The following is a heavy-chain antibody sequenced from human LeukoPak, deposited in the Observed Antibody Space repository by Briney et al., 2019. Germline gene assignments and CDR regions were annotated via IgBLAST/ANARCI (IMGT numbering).Heavy chain of an antibody. J-gene: IGHJ5*02. CDR3: ARSLTSRITIFGGVSGNWFDP. V-gene: IGHV4-59*01. D-gene: IGHD3-3*01. CDR1: GGSISSYY. Sequence: NPSETLSLTCTVSGGSISSYYWSWIREPPGKGLEWIGYIYYSGSTNYNPSLKSRVTISVDTSKNQFSLKLSSVTAADTAVYYCARSLTSRITIFGGVSGNWFDPWGQGTPVAVSS. CDR2: IYYSGST.